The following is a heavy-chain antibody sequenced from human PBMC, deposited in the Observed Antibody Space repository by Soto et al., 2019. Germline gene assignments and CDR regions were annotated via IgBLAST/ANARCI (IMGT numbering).Heavy chain of an antibody. V-gene: IGHV1-18*01. J-gene: IGHJ4*02. CDR2: VSAYNGNT. CDR1: GYTFSNDA. Sequence: QVQLVQSGAEVKKPGASVKVSCKASGYTFSNDAITWVRQAPGQGLEWMGWVSAYNGNTNYAQKFKSRVTMTTDTTKSTAYRDMRTLGYVGAPVYFCVRASRKYYYDMVVWGQGTLVTVSS. D-gene: IGHD3-22*01. CDR3: VRASRKYYYDMVV.